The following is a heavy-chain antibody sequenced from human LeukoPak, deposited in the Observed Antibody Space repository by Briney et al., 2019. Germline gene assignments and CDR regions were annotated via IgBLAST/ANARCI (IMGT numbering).Heavy chain of an antibody. V-gene: IGHV4-34*10. Sequence: PSETLSLTCAVYLDSFSGYSWSWIRQPPGKRLEWIGDINSGGSTHYNPSLKSRITISVDTSKNQFSLKLISVTAADTAVYYCASRKLGNDYWGQGTLVTVSS. CDR2: INSGGST. J-gene: IGHJ4*02. D-gene: IGHD7-27*01. CDR1: LDSFSGYS. CDR3: ASRKLGNDY.